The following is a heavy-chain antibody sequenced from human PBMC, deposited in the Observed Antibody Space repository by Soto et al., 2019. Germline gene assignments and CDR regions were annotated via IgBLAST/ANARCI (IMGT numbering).Heavy chain of an antibody. V-gene: IGHV1-24*01. J-gene: IGHJ3*02. D-gene: IGHD2-2*01. CDR1: GYTLTELS. Sequence: ASVKVSCKVSGYTLTELSMHWVRQAPGKGLEWMGGFDPEDGETIYAQKFQGRVTMTEDTSTDTAYMELSSLRSEDTAVYYCATLTTCSSTSCYDTGASDIWGQGTMVTVSS. CDR3: ATLTTCSSTSCYDTGASDI. CDR2: FDPEDGET.